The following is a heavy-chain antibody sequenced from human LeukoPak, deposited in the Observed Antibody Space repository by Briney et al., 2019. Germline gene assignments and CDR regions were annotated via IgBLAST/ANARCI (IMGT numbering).Heavy chain of an antibody. V-gene: IGHV4-34*01. Sequence: SETLSLTYAVYGGSFSGYYWSWIRQPPGKGLEWIGEINHSGSTNYNPSLKSRVTISVDTSKNQFSLKLSSVTAADTAVYYCARGRMGAAAGHWGQGTLVTVSS. CDR2: INHSGST. J-gene: IGHJ4*02. D-gene: IGHD6-13*01. CDR3: ARGRMGAAAGH. CDR1: GGSFSGYY.